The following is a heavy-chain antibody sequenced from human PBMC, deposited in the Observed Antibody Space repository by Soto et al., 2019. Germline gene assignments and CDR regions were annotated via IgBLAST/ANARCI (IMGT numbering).Heavy chain of an antibody. V-gene: IGHV3-73*01. J-gene: IGHJ4*02. CDR3: TRFSYSETYFFDY. CDR1: GFTFSASA. Sequence: GGSLRFSCAASGFTFSASAMHWVRQASGKGLEWVGRIRSKVNNYATTYAASVNGRFTISRDDSKNTAYLEMNSLKTEDTAVYYCTRFSYSETYFFDYWGQGTVVTVSS. D-gene: IGHD1-26*01. CDR2: IRSKVNNYAT.